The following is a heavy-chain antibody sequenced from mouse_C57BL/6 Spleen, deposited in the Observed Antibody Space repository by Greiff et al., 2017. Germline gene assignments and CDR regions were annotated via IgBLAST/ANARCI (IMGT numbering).Heavy chain of an antibody. CDR3: ARDQAGGYAMDY. Sequence: EVKLVESGGGLVKPGGSLKLSCAASGFTFSSYAMSWVRQTPEQRLEWVATISDGGSYTYYPDNVKGRFTISRDNAKNNLYLQMSHLKSEDTAMYYCARDQAGGYAMDYWGQGTSVTVSS. J-gene: IGHJ4*01. CDR1: GFTFSSYA. V-gene: IGHV5-4*01. CDR2: ISDGGSYT. D-gene: IGHD3-2*02.